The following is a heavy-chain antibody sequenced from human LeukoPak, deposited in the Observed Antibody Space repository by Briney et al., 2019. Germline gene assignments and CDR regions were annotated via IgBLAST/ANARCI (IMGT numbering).Heavy chain of an antibody. V-gene: IGHV4-59*08. CDR3: ARMGGYSGYATH. Sequence: SETLSLTCTVSGGSISTYYWSWIRQPPGKGLEWIGYIHYSGTTNYNPSLKNRVTISLDTSKNQFSLNLSSVTAADTAVYYCARMGGYSGYATHWGQGALVTVSS. D-gene: IGHD5-12*01. J-gene: IGHJ4*02. CDR2: IHYSGTT. CDR1: GGSISTYY.